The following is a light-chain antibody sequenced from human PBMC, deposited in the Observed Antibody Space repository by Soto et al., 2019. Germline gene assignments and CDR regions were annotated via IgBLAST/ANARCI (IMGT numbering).Light chain of an antibody. CDR1: QSVSSN. V-gene: IGKV3-15*01. CDR2: GAS. J-gene: IGKJ5*01. Sequence: EIVMTQSPATLSVSRGERATLSCRASQSVSSNLGWYQQRPGQAPRLLIYGASTRATGIPARFSGSGSGTEFTLTISSLQSEDSAVYYCQQYNNWSSITFGQGTRLEIK. CDR3: QQYNNWSSIT.